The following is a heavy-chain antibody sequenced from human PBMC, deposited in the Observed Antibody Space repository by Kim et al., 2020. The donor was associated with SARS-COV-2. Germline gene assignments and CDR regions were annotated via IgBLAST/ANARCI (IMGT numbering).Heavy chain of an antibody. CDR1: GYIFSTYG. V-gene: IGHV1-18*04. D-gene: IGHD4-17*01. J-gene: IGHJ4*02. CDR3: ARGAYGDFSFDY. CDR2: ISARAGYA. Sequence: ASVKVSCKASGYIFSTYGFSWVRQAPCQVLYFLGLISARAGYAHSSQKVQGRVTMTTDTSTNTAYMELWSLRSDDTAMYFCARGAYGDFSFDYWGQGTLVTVSS.